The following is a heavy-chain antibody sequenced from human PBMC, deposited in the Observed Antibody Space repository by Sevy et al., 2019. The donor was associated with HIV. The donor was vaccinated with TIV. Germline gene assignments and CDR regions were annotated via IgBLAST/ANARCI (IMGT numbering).Heavy chain of an antibody. CDR3: AREESTGFDY. J-gene: IGHJ4*02. CDR2: ISAGGGSV. CDR1: GFIFRTYA. Sequence: GGSLRLSCAASGFIFRTYAMTWVRQAPGKGLEWVSTISAGGGSVYYADSVKGRFTISRDNSNNRLYLQMNTLRAEDTAVYSCAREESTGFDYWGRGTLVTVSS. V-gene: IGHV3-23*01. D-gene: IGHD1-26*01.